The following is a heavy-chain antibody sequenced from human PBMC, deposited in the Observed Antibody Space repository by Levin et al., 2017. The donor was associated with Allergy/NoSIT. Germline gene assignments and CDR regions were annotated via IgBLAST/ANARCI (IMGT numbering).Heavy chain of an antibody. J-gene: IGHJ4*02. V-gene: IGHV1-2*06. CDR1: GYTFTGYY. CDR3: ARVAPRGNYRYSGFDF. D-gene: IGHD3-16*02. Sequence: ASVKVSCKASGYTFTGYYMHWVRQAPGQGLEWLGRINPNSGGTNYAQRFQGRVTMTRDTSTSTAYMDLSRLRSDDTAVYYCARVAPRGNYRYSGFDFWGQGTLVTVSS. CDR2: INPNSGGT.